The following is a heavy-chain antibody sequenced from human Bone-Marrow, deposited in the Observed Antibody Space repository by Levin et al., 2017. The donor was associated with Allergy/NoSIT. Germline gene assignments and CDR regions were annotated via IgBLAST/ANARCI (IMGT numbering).Heavy chain of an antibody. J-gene: IGHJ4*02. D-gene: IGHD3-9*01. V-gene: IGHV3-23*01. Sequence: GESLKISCAASASTFKDYAMSWVRQPPGKGLEWVSSISGSGVGTYYADSVKGRFTISRDNFKNTLYLQMNSLRAEDTAVYYCFDVTSYWGQGTLVTVSS. CDR2: ISGSGVGT. CDR3: FDVTSY. CDR1: ASTFKDYA.